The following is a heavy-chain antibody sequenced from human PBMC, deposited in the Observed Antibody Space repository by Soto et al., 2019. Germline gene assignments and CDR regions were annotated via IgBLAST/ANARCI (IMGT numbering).Heavy chain of an antibody. V-gene: IGHV3-48*03. D-gene: IGHD6-6*01. CDR3: AKYSTSSRTVSFDY. CDR1: GFTFSSYG. J-gene: IGHJ4*02. CDR2: ISSSGSTI. Sequence: LRLSCAASGFTFSSYGMNWVRQAPGKGLEWLSFISSSGSTIYYADSVKGRFTISRDNSKNSLYLQMNSLRDEDTAVYYCAKYSTSSRTVSFDYWGQGTLVTVSS.